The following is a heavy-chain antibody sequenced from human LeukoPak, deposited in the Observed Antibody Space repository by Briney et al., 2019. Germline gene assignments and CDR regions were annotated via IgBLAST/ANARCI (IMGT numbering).Heavy chain of an antibody. J-gene: IGHJ4*02. Sequence: GGSLRLSCAASGFSFDDYSMHWVRQAPGKGLEWVSLISWNGVTTYYEDSVKGRFTISRDNSKNSLYLQMDSLRTEDTALYYCAKERGTSGYFDYWGQGTLVTVSS. CDR3: AKERGTSGYFDY. V-gene: IGHV3-43*01. CDR1: GFSFDDYS. CDR2: ISWNGVTT. D-gene: IGHD3-10*01.